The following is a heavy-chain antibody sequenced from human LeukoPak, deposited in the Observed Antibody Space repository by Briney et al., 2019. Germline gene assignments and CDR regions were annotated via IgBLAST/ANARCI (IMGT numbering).Heavy chain of an antibody. D-gene: IGHD2-15*01. Sequence: PGGSLGLSCAASGFTFSRYSMNWVRQAPGKGLEWVSYISSSSSTIYYADSVKGRFTISRDNAKNSLYLQMNSLRDEDTAVYYCARDTALGYCSGGSCYYFDYWGQGTLVTVSS. CDR1: GFTFSRYS. CDR2: ISSSSSTI. CDR3: ARDTALGYCSGGSCYYFDY. V-gene: IGHV3-48*02. J-gene: IGHJ4*02.